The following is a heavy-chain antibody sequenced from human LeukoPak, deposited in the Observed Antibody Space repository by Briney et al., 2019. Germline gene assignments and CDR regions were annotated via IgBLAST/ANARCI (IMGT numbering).Heavy chain of an antibody. CDR2: INPSGGST. CDR1: GYTFTSYY. V-gene: IGHV1-46*01. J-gene: IGHJ5*02. CDR3: ARDPEKYYDILTGYVQAGNNWFDP. D-gene: IGHD3-9*01. Sequence: GASVTVSCKASGYTFTSYYMHWVRQAPGQGLEWMGIINPSGGSTNYAQKFQGRVTITADESTSTAYMELSSLRSEDTAVYYCARDPEKYYDILTGYVQAGNNWFDPWGQGTLVTVSS.